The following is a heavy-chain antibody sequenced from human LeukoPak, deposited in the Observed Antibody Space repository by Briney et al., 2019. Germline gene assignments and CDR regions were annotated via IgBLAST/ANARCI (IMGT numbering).Heavy chain of an antibody. J-gene: IGHJ5*02. Sequence: SEALSLTCAVYGGSFSGYYWSWIRQPPGKGLEWIGEINHSGGTNYNPSLKSRVTISVDTSKNQFSLKLSSVTAADTAVYYCARGILRRGFDPWGQGTLVTVSS. CDR1: GGSFSGYY. CDR2: INHSGGT. D-gene: IGHD4-17*01. V-gene: IGHV4-34*01. CDR3: ARGILRRGFDP.